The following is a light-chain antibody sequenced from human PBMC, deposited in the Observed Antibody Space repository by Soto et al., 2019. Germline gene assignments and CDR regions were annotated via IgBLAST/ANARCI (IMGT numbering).Light chain of an antibody. J-gene: IGKJ5*01. CDR2: LAS. CDR3: QQVDSYPIT. CDR1: QGIRNP. V-gene: IGKV1-9*01. Sequence: IQLTQSPSSLSASVGDRVTITCRASQGIRNPLAWYQQRPGKGPKLLIYLASTLQSGVPSRFSGSGSGTDFTLTISSLHPEDFATYYCQQVDSYPITFGQGTRLEI.